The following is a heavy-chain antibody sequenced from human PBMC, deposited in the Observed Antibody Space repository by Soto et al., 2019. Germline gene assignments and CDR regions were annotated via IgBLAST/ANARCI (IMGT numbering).Heavy chain of an antibody. CDR1: GFSLSTRGVG. CDR2: IYWDDDE. V-gene: IGHV2-5*02. Sequence: QITLKESGPTLVKPTQTLTLTCTFSGFSLSTRGVGVGWIRQPPGKALEWLALIYWDDDEGYSPSLKSRLTITKDTSKNRVVLIMTNMDPVDTATYYCAHRPRGYTYHFEYWGQGTLVTVSS. J-gene: IGHJ4*02. D-gene: IGHD5-18*01. CDR3: AHRPRGYTYHFEY.